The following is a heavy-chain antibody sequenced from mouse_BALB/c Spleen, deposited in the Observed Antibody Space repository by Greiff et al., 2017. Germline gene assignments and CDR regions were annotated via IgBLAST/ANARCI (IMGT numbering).Heavy chain of an antibody. V-gene: IGHV3-6*02. J-gene: IGHJ3*01. D-gene: IGHD2-3*01. Sequence: EVKLMESGPGLVKPSQSLSLTCSVTGYSITSGYYWNWIRQFPGNKLEWMGYISYDGSNNYNPSLKNRISITRDTSKNQFFLKLNSVTTEDTATYYCARNDGYYEGAWFAYWGQGTLVTVSA. CDR1: GYSITSGYY. CDR3: ARNDGYYEGAWFAY. CDR2: ISYDGSN.